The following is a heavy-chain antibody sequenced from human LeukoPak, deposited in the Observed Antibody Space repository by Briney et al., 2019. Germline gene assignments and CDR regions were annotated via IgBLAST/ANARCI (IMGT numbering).Heavy chain of an antibody. V-gene: IGHV1-2*02. Sequence: ASVKVSCKASGYTFTGYYMHWVRQAPGQGLEWMGWINPNSGGTNYAQKFQGRVTMTRDTSISTAYMELSRLRSDDTAVYYCARDDIHGSGSYNYYYGMDVWGQGTTVTVSS. CDR2: INPNSGGT. D-gene: IGHD3-10*01. CDR1: GYTFTGYY. CDR3: ARDDIHGSGSYNYYYGMDV. J-gene: IGHJ6*02.